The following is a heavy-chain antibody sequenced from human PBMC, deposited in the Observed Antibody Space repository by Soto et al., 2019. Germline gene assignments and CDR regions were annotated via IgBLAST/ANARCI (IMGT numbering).Heavy chain of an antibody. CDR3: TTDLWRIAVVVGSTGYFNP. V-gene: IGHV3-15*01. Sequence: PGGSLRLSCAASGFTFSYAWMSWVRQSPGKGLDWVGRIKSKSDGGTTEYAAPVRGRFTISRDDSKNTLYLKMNSLKTEDTAVYYCTTDLWRIAVVVGSTGYFNPWGQGTPVTVSS. D-gene: IGHD2-15*01. J-gene: IGHJ5*02. CDR2: IKSKSDGGTT. CDR1: GFTFSYAW.